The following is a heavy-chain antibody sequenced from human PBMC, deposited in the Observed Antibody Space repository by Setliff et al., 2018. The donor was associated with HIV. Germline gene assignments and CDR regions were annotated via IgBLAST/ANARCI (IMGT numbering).Heavy chain of an antibody. D-gene: IGHD7-27*01. CDR2: ISSSGSTI. V-gene: IGHV3-11*01. CDR1: GFTFSDYY. J-gene: IGHJ1*01. CDR3: ARDPANKVVPGVEYFQH. Sequence: PGGSLRLSCAASGFTFSDYYMSWIRQAPGKGLEWVSYISSSGSTIYYADSVRGRFTISRDNAKNSLYLQMNSRRAEDTAVYYCARDPANKVVPGVEYFQHWGQGTLVTVSS.